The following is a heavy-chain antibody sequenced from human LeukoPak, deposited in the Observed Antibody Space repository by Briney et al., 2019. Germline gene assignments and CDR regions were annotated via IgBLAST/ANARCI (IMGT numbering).Heavy chain of an antibody. V-gene: IGHV3-30*03. Sequence: PGGSLRLSCAASGFTFSSYGMHWVRQAPGKGLEWVAVISYDGSNKYYADSVKGRFTISRDNSKNTLYLQMNSLRAEDTAVYYCARLETVTVFFDYWGQGTLVTVSS. J-gene: IGHJ4*02. CDR3: ARLETVTVFFDY. CDR1: GFTFSSYG. D-gene: IGHD4-17*01. CDR2: ISYDGSNK.